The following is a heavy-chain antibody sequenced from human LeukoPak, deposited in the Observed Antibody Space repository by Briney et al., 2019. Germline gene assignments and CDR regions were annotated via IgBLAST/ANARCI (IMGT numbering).Heavy chain of an antibody. D-gene: IGHD3-10*01. V-gene: IGHV1-18*01. Sequence: ASVKVSCKASGYTFTSYGISWVRQAPGQGLEWMGWISAYNGNTNYAQKLQGRVTMTTDTSTSTAYMELRSLRSDYTAVYYCARDRKADVEGWMVRGVIITWDFLSSSHHTSLDYWGQGTLVTVSS. CDR1: GYTFTSYG. J-gene: IGHJ4*02. CDR3: ARDRKADVEGWMVRGVIITWDFLSSSHHTSLDY. CDR2: ISAYNGNT.